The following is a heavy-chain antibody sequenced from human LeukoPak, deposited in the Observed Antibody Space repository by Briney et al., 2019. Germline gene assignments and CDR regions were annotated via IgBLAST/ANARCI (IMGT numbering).Heavy chain of an antibody. CDR2: IYYSGSI. CDR3: ARGEDGDYYFQH. D-gene: IGHD4-17*01. CDR1: GGSISSYY. V-gene: IGHV4-59*12. J-gene: IGHJ1*01. Sequence: NTSETLSLTCTVSGGSISSYYWSWIRQPPGKGLEWIGYIYYSGSIKYNSSLKSRVTISVDTSKNQISLKLRSVTAADTAVYYCARGEDGDYYFQHWGQGTLVTVSS.